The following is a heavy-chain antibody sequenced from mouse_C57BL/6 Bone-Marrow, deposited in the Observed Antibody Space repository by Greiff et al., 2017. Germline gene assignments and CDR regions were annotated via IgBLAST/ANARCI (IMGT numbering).Heavy chain of an antibody. D-gene: IGHD1-1*01. V-gene: IGHV1-50*01. Sequence: QVHVKQPGAELVKPGASVKLSCKASGYTFTSYWMQWVKQRPGQGLEWIGEIDPSDSYTNYNQKFKGKATLTVDTSSSTAYMQLSSLTSEDSAVYYCVPYGSSLYWYFEVWGTGTTVTVSS. CDR3: VPYGSSLYWYFEV. CDR2: IDPSDSYT. J-gene: IGHJ1*03. CDR1: GYTFTSYW.